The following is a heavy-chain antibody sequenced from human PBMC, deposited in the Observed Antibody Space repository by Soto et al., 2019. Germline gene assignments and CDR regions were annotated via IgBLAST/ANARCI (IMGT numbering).Heavy chain of an antibody. D-gene: IGHD1-26*01. CDR2: ISAYNGNT. V-gene: IGHV1-18*01. Sequence: ASVKVSCKASGYTFTSYGISWVRQDPGQGLEWMGWISAYNGNTNYAQKLQGRVTTTTDTSTSTAYMELRSLRSDDTAVYYCARDGESGRIRVAFDIWGQGTMVTVSS. J-gene: IGHJ3*02. CDR1: GYTFTSYG. CDR3: ARDGESGRIRVAFDI.